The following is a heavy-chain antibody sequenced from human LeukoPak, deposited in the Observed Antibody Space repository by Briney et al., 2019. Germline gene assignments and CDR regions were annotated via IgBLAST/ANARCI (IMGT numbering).Heavy chain of an antibody. CDR2: IIPISGKV. D-gene: IGHD3-3*01. J-gene: IGHJ4*02. CDR3: ARGRGVYDFWSGERY. Sequence: SVKVSCKASGGTFSSYAINWVRQAPGQGLEWVGGIIPISGKVTYAQKFQGRVTIITDESTSTAYLELSSLRSEDTAVYYCARGRGVYDFWSGERYWGQGTVVTVSS. CDR1: GGTFSSYA. V-gene: IGHV1-69*05.